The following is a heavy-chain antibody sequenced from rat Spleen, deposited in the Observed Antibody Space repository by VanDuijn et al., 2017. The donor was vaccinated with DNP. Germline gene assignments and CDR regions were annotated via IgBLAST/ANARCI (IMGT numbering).Heavy chain of an antibody. CDR2: IRYDGSST. CDR3: ARGPNYGGWSDYFVC. J-gene: IGHJ2*01. V-gene: IGHV5-7*01. Sequence: EVLLVESDGGLVQPGRSLKLSCAVSGFTFSDYYMAWVRQAPAKGLEWVATIRYDGSSTYYRDSVKGRFTISRDNVQNILYRQVISLGSEDTAIYYCARGPNYGGWSDYFVCLGQGVMVTVSS. CDR1: GFTFSDYY. D-gene: IGHD1-11*01.